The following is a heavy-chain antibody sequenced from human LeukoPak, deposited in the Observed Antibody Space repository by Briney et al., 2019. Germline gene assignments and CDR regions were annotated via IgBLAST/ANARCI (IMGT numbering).Heavy chain of an antibody. D-gene: IGHD2-8*01. CDR3: AREAVGLTNEFDF. CDR1: GFTFSSHE. CDR2: ITSSGSTI. Sequence: PGGSLRLSCTASGFTFSSHEMNWVRQAPGKGLEWVSYITSSGSTIHYADSVKGRITVSRDNAKNSLFLQMNSLRAEDTAIYYCAREAVGLTNEFDFWGQGTLVTVSS. J-gene: IGHJ4*02. V-gene: IGHV3-48*03.